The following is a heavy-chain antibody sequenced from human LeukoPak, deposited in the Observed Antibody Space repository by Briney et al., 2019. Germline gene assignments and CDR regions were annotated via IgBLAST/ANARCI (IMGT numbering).Heavy chain of an antibody. D-gene: IGHD4-17*01. Sequence: SQTLSLTCTVSGGSISSGSYFWSWIRQPAGKGLEWIGRIYTSGSTNYNPSLKSRVTISVDTSKNQFSLKLGSVTAADTAVYYCAREGPLSYGDRLYCFDYWGQGTLVTVSS. J-gene: IGHJ4*02. CDR1: GGSISSGSYF. V-gene: IGHV4-61*02. CDR3: AREGPLSYGDRLYCFDY. CDR2: IYTSGST.